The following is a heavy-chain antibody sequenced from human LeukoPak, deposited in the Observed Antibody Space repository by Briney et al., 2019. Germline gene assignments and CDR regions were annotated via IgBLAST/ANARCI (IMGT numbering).Heavy chain of an antibody. Sequence: GGSLRLSCAASGFTFSSYAMSWVRQAPGKGLEWVSAISGSGGSTYYADSVKGRFTISRDNSKNTLYLQMNSLRAEDTAVYYCAKDRLDIVVVVAATEGKFDPWGQGTLVTVPS. CDR2: ISGSGGST. CDR1: GFTFSSYA. V-gene: IGHV3-23*01. CDR3: AKDRLDIVVVVAATEGKFDP. J-gene: IGHJ5*02. D-gene: IGHD2-15*01.